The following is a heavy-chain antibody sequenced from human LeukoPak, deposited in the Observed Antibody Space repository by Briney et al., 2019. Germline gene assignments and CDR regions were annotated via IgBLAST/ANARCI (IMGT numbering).Heavy chain of an antibody. V-gene: IGHV3-23*01. CDR3: TKDLRGWSNS. CDR2: MSGSGDST. Sequence: GSLRLSCAASGFTLTSYAMSWVRQAPGKGLEWVSAMSGSGDSTNYAGSVKGRFTISRDNSKNTVYLQMNSLRADDTAVYYCTKDLRGWSNSWGQGTLVTVSS. D-gene: IGHD5/OR15-5a*01. CDR1: GFTLTSYA. J-gene: IGHJ5*01.